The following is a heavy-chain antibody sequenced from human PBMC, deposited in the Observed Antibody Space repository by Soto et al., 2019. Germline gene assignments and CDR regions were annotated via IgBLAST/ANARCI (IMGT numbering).Heavy chain of an antibody. D-gene: IGHD2-15*01. CDR1: GGTFSSYA. J-gene: IGHJ6*02. Sequence: VASVKVSCKASGGTFSSYAISWVRQAPGQGLEWMGGIIPIFGTANYAQKFQGRVTITADESTSTAYMELSSLRSEDTAVYYCARNEMATPGYYYYGMDVWGQGTTVTVSS. V-gene: IGHV1-69*13. CDR2: IIPIFGTA. CDR3: ARNEMATPGYYYYGMDV.